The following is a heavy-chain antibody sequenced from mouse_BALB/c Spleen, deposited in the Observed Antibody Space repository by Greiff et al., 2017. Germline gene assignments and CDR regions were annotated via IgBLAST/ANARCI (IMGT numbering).Heavy chain of an antibody. D-gene: IGHD2-10*02. CDR2: ISSGGGST. V-gene: IGHV5-12-1*01. CDR1: GFAFSSYD. J-gene: IGHJ2*01. CDR3: ARHEDWYGNFDY. Sequence: EVKVVESGGGLVKPGGSLKLSCAASGFAFSSYDMSWVRQTPEKRLEWVAYISSGGGSTYYPDTVKGRFTISRDNAKNTLYLQMSSLKSEDTAMYYCARHEDWYGNFDYWGQGTTLTVSS.